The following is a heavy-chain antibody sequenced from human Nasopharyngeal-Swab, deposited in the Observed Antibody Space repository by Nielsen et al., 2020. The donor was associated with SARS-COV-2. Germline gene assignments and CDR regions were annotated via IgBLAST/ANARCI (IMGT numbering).Heavy chain of an antibody. CDR3: ARDPDDYVWGGEGVFDY. V-gene: IGHV7-4-1*02. CDR1: GYTFTSYA. J-gene: IGHJ4*02. Sequence: VKVSCKASGYTFTSYAMNWVRQAPGQGLEWMGWINTNTGNPTYAQGFTGRFVFSLDTSVSTAYLQISSLKAEDTAVYYCARDPDDYVWGGEGVFDYWGQGTLVTVSS. CDR2: INTNTGNP. D-gene: IGHD3-16*01.